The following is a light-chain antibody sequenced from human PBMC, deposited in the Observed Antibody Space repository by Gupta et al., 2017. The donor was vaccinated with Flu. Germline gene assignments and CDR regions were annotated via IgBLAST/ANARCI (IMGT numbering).Light chain of an antibody. Sequence: QSALTQPASVAGSPGQSITISCTGSNSDIDDYNFVSWYQHHAGKVPNLVIFAVSHRPSVVADRFSGSKSGNTASLTISGLQAEDEADYYCSSYSTSNIPFVFGTGTKVTVL. V-gene: IGLV2-14*01. CDR1: NSDIDDYNF. CDR3: SSYSTSNIPFV. J-gene: IGLJ1*01. CDR2: AVS.